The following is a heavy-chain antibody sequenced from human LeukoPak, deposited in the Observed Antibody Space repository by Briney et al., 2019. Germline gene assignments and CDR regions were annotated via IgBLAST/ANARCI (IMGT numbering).Heavy chain of an antibody. J-gene: IGHJ3*01. CDR2: IKQDGSEK. CDR3: ARDNGGRAFDL. D-gene: IGHD2-8*01. V-gene: IGHV3-7*01. CDR1: GFTLKTFW. Sequence: PGGSLRLSCAVSGFTLKTFWMSWVRQAPGEGLQWVANIKQDGSEKYYVDPVRGRFTISRDNAKNSIYLQINSLRAGDSAVYYCARDNGGRAFDLWGHGTMVTVSS.